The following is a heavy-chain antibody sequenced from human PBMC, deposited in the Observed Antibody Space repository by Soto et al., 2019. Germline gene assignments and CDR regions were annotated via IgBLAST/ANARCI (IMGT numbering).Heavy chain of an antibody. V-gene: IGHV2-70*01. CDR3: ARIRSAVAGPWEFDP. CDR2: IDWDDDK. D-gene: IGHD6-19*01. CDR1: GFSLSTSGMC. J-gene: IGHJ5*02. Sequence: GSGPTLVNPTQTLTLTCTFSGFSLSTSGMCVSWIRQPPGKALEWLALIDWDDDKYYSTSLKTRLTISKDTSKNQVVLTMTNMDPVDTATYYCARIRSAVAGPWEFDPWGQGTLVTVSS.